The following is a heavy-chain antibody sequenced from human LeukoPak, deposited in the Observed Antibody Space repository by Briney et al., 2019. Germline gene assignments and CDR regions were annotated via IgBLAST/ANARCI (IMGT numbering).Heavy chain of an antibody. Sequence: SEALSLTCTVSGGSISSYYWSWIRQPAGKGLEWIGRIYTSGSTNYNPSLKSRVTMSVDTSKNQFSLKLSSVTAADTAVYYCASYGDSYEDAFDIWGQGTMVTVSS. CDR3: ASYGDSYEDAFDI. V-gene: IGHV4-4*07. J-gene: IGHJ3*02. CDR1: GGSISSYY. D-gene: IGHD4-17*01. CDR2: IYTSGST.